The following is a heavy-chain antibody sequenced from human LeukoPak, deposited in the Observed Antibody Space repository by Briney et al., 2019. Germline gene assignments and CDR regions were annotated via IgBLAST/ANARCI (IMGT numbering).Heavy chain of an antibody. CDR1: GFTFSTSS. CDR3: ARGETSSYDY. CDR2: IYSGGNT. J-gene: IGHJ4*02. V-gene: IGHV3-53*01. Sequence: AGGSLRLSCAASGFTFSTSSINWVRQAPGKGLEWVSVIYSGGNTYYADSVKGRFTISRDNSKNTVYLQMNSLRAEDTAVYYCARGETSSYDYWGQGTLVTVSS. D-gene: IGHD2-2*01.